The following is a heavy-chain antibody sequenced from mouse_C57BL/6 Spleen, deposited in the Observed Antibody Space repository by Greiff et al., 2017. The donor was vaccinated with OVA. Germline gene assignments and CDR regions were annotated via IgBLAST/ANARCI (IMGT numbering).Heavy chain of an antibody. D-gene: IGHD1-1*01. J-gene: IGHJ3*01. CDR2: ISSGGSYT. CDR1: GFTFSSYG. CDR3: ADYGSSSAY. V-gene: IGHV5-6*01. Sequence: EVMLVESGGDLVKPGGSLKLSCAASGFTFSSYGMSWVRQTPDKRLEWVATISSGGSYTYYPDSVKGRFTISRDNAKNTLYLQMSSLKSEDTAMYYCADYGSSSAYWGQGTLVTVSA.